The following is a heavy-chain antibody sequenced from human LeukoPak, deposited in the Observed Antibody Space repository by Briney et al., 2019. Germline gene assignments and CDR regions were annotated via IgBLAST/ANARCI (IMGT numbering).Heavy chain of an antibody. CDR1: GASIRSLY. D-gene: IGHD3-3*01. V-gene: IGHV4-59*11. CDR2: IHDTEKS. J-gene: IGHJ5*01. CDR3: VRGGGGSSWSGYYRLFDF. Sequence: PSETLSLTCTVSGASIRSLYWSWIRLSPGRGLEWIGSIHDTEKSNYNPSLNSRVTISLAATKDQISLELNSVTAADTAVYYCVRGGGGSSWSGYYRLFDFWGQGTLVTVSS.